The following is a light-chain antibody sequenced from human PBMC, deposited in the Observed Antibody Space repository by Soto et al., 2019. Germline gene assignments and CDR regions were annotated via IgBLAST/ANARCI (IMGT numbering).Light chain of an antibody. CDR1: QNIHTN. J-gene: IGKJ5*01. V-gene: IGKV3-15*01. Sequence: EIVMTQSPATLSVSPGERATLSFRAGQNIHTNLAWYQQKPGQAPRLLFYGASTGATGLPARFSGSGSGTEFTLIINRLEPEDVAIYYCQQYGGSPRITFGQGTRLEIK. CDR2: GAS. CDR3: QQYGGSPRIT.